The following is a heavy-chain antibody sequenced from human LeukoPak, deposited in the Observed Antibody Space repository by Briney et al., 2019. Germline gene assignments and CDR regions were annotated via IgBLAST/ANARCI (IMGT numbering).Heavy chain of an antibody. Sequence: ASVTVSCKASGYTFTGYYMHWVRQAPGQGLEWMGWINPNSGDTIYAQKFQGRVTMTRDTSISTAYMEVSRLTSDDTALYYCARHHYVWGSYENWGQGTLVTVSS. V-gene: IGHV1-2*02. CDR3: ARHHYVWGSYEN. J-gene: IGHJ4*02. CDR1: GYTFTGYY. CDR2: INPNSGDT. D-gene: IGHD3-16*01.